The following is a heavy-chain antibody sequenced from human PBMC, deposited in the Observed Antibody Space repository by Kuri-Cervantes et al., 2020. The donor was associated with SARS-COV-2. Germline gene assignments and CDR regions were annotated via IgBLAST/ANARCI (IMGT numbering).Heavy chain of an antibody. CDR3: ARLFARYCGNH. D-gene: IGHD1-14*01. V-gene: IGHV4-34*01. CDR1: GGSFSGYY. Sequence: ESLKISCAVYGGSFSGYYWSWIRQPPGKGLEWIGEINHSGSTDYNPSLRSRVTISVDTSKNQFSLKLSSVTAADTAVYYCARLFARYCGNHWGQGTMVTVSS. CDR2: INHSGST. J-gene: IGHJ3*01.